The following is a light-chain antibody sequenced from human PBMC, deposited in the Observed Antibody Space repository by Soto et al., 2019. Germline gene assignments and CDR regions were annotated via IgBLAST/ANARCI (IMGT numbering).Light chain of an antibody. CDR3: SSYTTSYTQV. J-gene: IGLJ3*02. CDR2: EVS. CDR1: SSDVGGYNY. V-gene: IGLV2-14*01. Sequence: QSALTHPASVSGSPVQSITISCTGTSSDVGGYNYVSWYQHHPGKAPKLMVYEVSNRPSGVSNRFSGSKSGTTASLTISGSQAEDEADYYCSSYTTSYTQVFGGGTKVTVL.